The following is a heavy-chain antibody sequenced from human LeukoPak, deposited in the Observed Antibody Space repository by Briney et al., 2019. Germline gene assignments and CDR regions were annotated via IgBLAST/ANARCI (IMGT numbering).Heavy chain of an antibody. J-gene: IGHJ2*01. D-gene: IGHD4-17*01. Sequence: SETLSLTCIVSGGAISSSSHYWGWIRQPPGKGLEWIGSIYHSGSTVYNPSLKSRVAISVDTSRNQFSLKLNSVTASDTAVYYCARNTTVTDWYFDLWGRGTLVTV. CDR2: IYHSGST. CDR1: GGAISSSSHY. V-gene: IGHV4-39*01. CDR3: ARNTTVTDWYFDL.